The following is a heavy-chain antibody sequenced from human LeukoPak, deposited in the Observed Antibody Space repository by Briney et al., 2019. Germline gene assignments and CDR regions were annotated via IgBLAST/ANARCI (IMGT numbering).Heavy chain of an antibody. CDR3: ARHWRPATTLNWFDP. D-gene: IGHD1-14*01. J-gene: IGHJ5*02. V-gene: IGHV4-39*01. CDR2: IYYSGST. Sequence: SETLSLTCTVSGGSISSSSYYWGWIRQPPGKGLEWIATIYYSGSTYYNLSLKSRVTVSVDTSKNQFSLKLSSVTAADTAVYYCARHWRPATTLNWFDPWGQGTLVTVSS. CDR1: GGSISSSSYY.